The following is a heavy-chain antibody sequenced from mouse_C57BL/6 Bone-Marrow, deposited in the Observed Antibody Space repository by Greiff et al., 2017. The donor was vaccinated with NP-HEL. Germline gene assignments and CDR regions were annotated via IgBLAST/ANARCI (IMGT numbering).Heavy chain of an antibody. Sequence: VQLQQPGAELVKPGATVKLSCKASGYTFTSYWMHWVKQRPGQGLEWIGMIHPNSGSTNYNEKFKSKATLTVDKSSSTAYMQLSSLTSEDSAVYYCARSGGYLAWFAYWGQGTLVTVSA. V-gene: IGHV1-64*01. CDR3: ARSGGYLAWFAY. CDR2: IHPNSGST. D-gene: IGHD2-2*01. CDR1: GYTFTSYW. J-gene: IGHJ3*01.